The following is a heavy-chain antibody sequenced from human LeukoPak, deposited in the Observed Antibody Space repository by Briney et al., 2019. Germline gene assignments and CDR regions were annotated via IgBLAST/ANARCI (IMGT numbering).Heavy chain of an antibody. CDR2: IIPIFGTA. CDR1: GGTFSSYA. V-gene: IGHV1-69*05. Sequence: SVKVSCKASGGTFSSYAISWVRQAPGQGLEWMGGIIPIFGTANYAQKFQGRVTMTRDTSISTAYMELSRLRSDDTAVYYCTLPWGGNGWALKNWGQGTLVTVSS. D-gene: IGHD4-23*01. J-gene: IGHJ4*02. CDR3: TLPWGGNGWALKN.